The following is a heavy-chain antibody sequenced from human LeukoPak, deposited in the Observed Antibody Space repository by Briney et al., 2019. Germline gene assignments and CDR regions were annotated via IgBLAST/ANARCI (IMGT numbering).Heavy chain of an antibody. Sequence: ASVKVSCKASGYTFTSYGITWVRQAPGQGLEWMGWVSGYNGNANYAQKLQGRVTMTTDTSTSTAYMELRSLRSDDTAVYYCARGTHRGGDAFDIWGQGTMVTVSS. J-gene: IGHJ3*02. D-gene: IGHD1-14*01. CDR2: VSGYNGNA. V-gene: IGHV1-18*01. CDR3: ARGTHRGGDAFDI. CDR1: GYTFTSYG.